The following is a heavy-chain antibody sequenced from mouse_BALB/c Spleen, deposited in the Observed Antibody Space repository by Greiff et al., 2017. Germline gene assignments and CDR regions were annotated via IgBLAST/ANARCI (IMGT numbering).Heavy chain of an antibody. Sequence: VQLQQSGAELVRPGALVKLSCKASGFNIKDYYMHWVKQRPEQGLEWIGWIDPENGNTIYDPKFQGKASITADTSSNTAYLQLSSLTSEDTAVYYCARALYYYGSSLFDYWGQGTTLTVSS. J-gene: IGHJ2*01. V-gene: IGHV14-1*02. CDR3: ARALYYYGSSLFDY. CDR2: IDPENGNT. CDR1: GFNIKDYY. D-gene: IGHD1-1*01.